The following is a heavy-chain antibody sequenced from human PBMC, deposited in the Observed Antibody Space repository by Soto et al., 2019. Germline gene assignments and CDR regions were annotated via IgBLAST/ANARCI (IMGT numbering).Heavy chain of an antibody. CDR1: GYTFTSYY. D-gene: IGHD3-22*01. J-gene: IGHJ4*02. CDR3: ARGGKTYYYDSSGSYFDY. Sequence: QVQLVQSGAEVKKPGASVKVSCKASGYTFTSYYMHWVRQAPGQGLEWMGIINPSGGSTSYAQKFQGRATMTGDTSTSTVYMELSSLRSEDTAVYYCARGGKTYYYDSSGSYFDYWGQGTLVTVSS. V-gene: IGHV1-46*01. CDR2: INPSGGST.